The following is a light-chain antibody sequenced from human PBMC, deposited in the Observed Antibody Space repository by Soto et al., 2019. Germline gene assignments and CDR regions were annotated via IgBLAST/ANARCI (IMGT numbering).Light chain of an antibody. J-gene: IGKJ5*01. CDR3: QQTNSFPIT. Sequence: DIQMTQSPSSLSASVGDIVTITFRASQGISSWLAWYQQKPGAAPKLLIYSASSLESGVPSRFSGSGSGTDFTLTISSLQPEDFATYYCQQTNSFPITFGQGTRLEIK. V-gene: IGKV1-12*01. CDR1: QGISSW. CDR2: SAS.